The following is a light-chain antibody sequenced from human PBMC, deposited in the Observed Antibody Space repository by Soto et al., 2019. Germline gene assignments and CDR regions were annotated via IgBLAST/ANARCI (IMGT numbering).Light chain of an antibody. CDR1: QGISSY. V-gene: IGKV1-9*01. CDR2: AAS. J-gene: IGKJ4*01. Sequence: IQLTQSPSSLSASVGDRVTITCRARQGISSYLAWYQQKPGKAPKLLIYAASTLQSGVPSRFSGSGSGTAFTLAISRLKPADFATYYCQPLNSYPLTFGGGNKVESK. CDR3: QPLNSYPLT.